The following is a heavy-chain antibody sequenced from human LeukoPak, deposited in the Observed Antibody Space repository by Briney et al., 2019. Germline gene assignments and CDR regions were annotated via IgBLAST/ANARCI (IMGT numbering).Heavy chain of an antibody. CDR3: VKEGRYCSSSSCYDY. V-gene: IGHV3-23*01. CDR2: ISGSGGST. CDR1: GFTFSSYA. J-gene: IGHJ4*02. D-gene: IGHD2-2*01. Sequence: GGSLRLSCAASGFTFSSYAMSWVRQAPGKGLEWVSAISGSGGSTYYADSVKGRFTISRDNSKNTLYLQMNSLRAEDTAVYYCVKEGRYCSSSSCYDYWGQGSRVTVSS.